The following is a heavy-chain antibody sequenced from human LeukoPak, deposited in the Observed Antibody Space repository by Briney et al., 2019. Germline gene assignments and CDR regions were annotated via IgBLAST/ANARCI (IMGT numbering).Heavy chain of an antibody. Sequence: GGSLRLSCAASGFMFSRYGMHWVRQAPGKGLEWVAYIGYDGINKDYTDSAKGRFSISRDNSKNTLYLQMNSPGAEDTAVYHSAKCSPSSDSCKSWYFDLWGRGTLVTVSS. CDR3: AKCSPSSDSCKSWYFDL. CDR2: IGYDGINK. V-gene: IGHV3-30*02. CDR1: GFMFSRYG. D-gene: IGHD2-2*01. J-gene: IGHJ2*01.